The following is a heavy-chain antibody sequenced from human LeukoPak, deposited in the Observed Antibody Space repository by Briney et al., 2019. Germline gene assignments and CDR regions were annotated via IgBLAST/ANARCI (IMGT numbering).Heavy chain of an antibody. J-gene: IGHJ5*02. CDR1: GGTCITHI. V-gene: IGHV1-69*04. CDR3: AREGAYCSSTSCHLQNWFDP. CDR2: IIPMLGIP. Sequence: SVKVSCKASGGTCITHIINWVRQAPGQGLEWMGRIIPMLGIPNYAQKFQGRVTFTADRSTNTAYMALSSLRSDDTAVYYCAREGAYCSSTSCHLQNWFDPWGQGTLVTVSS. D-gene: IGHD2-2*01.